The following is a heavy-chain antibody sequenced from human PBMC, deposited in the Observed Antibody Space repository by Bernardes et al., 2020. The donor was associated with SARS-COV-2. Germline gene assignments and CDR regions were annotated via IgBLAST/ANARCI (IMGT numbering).Heavy chain of an antibody. D-gene: IGHD3-10*01. CDR3: ALWLAGQFDS. J-gene: IGHJ5*01. CDR2: INHDGSNT. CDR1: GFTFSSYA. Sequence: GGSLRLSCAASGFTFSSYAMHWVRQAPGKGLEWVSTINHDGSNTHYADSMKGRFTISRDNSTNTVYLQIPSLRAEDSAVYFCALWLAGQFDSWGHGTLVIVSS. V-gene: IGHV3-23*01.